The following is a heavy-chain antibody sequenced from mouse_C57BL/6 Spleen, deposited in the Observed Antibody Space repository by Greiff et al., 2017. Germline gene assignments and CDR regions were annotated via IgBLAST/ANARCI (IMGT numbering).Heavy chain of an antibody. D-gene: IGHD2-4*01. CDR1: GYTFTDYE. CDR2: IDPETGGT. J-gene: IGHJ3*01. Sequence: VQLQQSGAELVRPGASVTLSCKASGYTFTDYEMHWVQQTPVHGLEWIGAIDPETGGTAYNQKFKGKAILTADKSSSTAYMELRSLTSEDSAVYYCTSGGLREFAYWGQGTLVTVSA. CDR3: TSGGLREFAY. V-gene: IGHV1-15*01.